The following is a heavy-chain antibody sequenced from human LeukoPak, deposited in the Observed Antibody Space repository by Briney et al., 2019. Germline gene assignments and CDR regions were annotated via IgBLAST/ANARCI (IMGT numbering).Heavy chain of an antibody. CDR1: GYTFTGYY. CDR3: ARENDILTGYYTDYYYYMDV. D-gene: IGHD3-9*01. Sequence: SLKLSCKPAGYTFTGYYMDWTTQAPGPGLEWMGWINPSSGGTNYAQKFQGRVTMTRDTSISTAYVELSRLRSDDTAVYYCARENDILTGYYTDYYYYMDVWGKGTTVTISS. CDR2: INPSSGGT. J-gene: IGHJ6*03. V-gene: IGHV1-2*02.